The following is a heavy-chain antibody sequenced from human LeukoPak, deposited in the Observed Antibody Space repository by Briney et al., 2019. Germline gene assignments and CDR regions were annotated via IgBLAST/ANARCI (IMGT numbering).Heavy chain of an antibody. CDR1: GGTFSSYA. CDR3: ARDRDSSGYSPRN. CDR2: INAGNGNT. Sequence: GASVKVSCKASGGTFSSYAISWVRQAPGQRLEWMGWINAGNGNTKYSQKFQGRVTITRDTSASTAYMELSSLRSEDTAVYYCARDRDSSGYSPRNWGQGTLVTVSS. V-gene: IGHV1-3*01. D-gene: IGHD3-22*01. J-gene: IGHJ4*02.